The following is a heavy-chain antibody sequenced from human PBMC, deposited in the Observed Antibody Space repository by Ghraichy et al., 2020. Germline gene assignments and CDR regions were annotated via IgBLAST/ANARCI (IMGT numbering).Heavy chain of an antibody. CDR1: GFTFSSYS. V-gene: IGHV3-21*01. CDR2: ISSSSSYI. CDR3: ARFGGLGVVPNGYYYYGMDV. J-gene: IGHJ6*02. Sequence: GGSLRLSCAASGFTFSSYSMNWVRQAPGKGLEWVSSISSSSSYIYYADSVKGRFTISRDNAKNSLYLQMNSLRAEDTAVYYCARFGGLGVVPNGYYYYGMDVWGQGTTVTVSS. D-gene: IGHD3-3*01.